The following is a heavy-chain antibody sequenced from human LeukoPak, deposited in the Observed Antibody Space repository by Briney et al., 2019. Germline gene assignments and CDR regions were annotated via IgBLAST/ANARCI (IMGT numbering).Heavy chain of an antibody. D-gene: IGHD6-19*01. J-gene: IGHJ4*02. CDR1: GFTFSDYY. CDR3: ARGIAVAGTRAPLDY. CDR2: ISSSGSTI. Sequence: TGGSLRLSCAASGFTFSDYYMSWIRQAPGKGLEWVSYISSSGSTIYYADSVKGRFTISRDNAKNSLYLQMNSLRAEDTAVYYCARGIAVAGTRAPLDYWGQGTLVTVSS. V-gene: IGHV3-11*01.